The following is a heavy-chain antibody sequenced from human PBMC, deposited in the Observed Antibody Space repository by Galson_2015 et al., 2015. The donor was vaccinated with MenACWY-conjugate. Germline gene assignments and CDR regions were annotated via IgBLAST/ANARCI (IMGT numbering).Heavy chain of an antibody. Sequence: SVKVSCKAAGYIFTNFGITWVRKAPGQGLEWMGWISTYNGNANYAPKVRDRVMMTTDTSTNTVHMELKRLTSNDTAVYFCARDPIGRHDSSSWFWIDWGQGTPVHVSS. D-gene: IGHD6-13*01. CDR2: ISTYNGNA. J-gene: IGHJ4*02. CDR3: ARDPIGRHDSSSWFWID. CDR1: GYIFTNFG. V-gene: IGHV1-18*01.